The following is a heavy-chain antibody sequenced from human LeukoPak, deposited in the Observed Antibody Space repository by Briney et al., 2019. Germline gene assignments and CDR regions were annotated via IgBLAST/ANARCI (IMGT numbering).Heavy chain of an antibody. Sequence: PGGSLRLSCAASGLTFSSYGMHWVRQAPGKGLEWVSYISSRSSTIYYADSVKGRFTISRDNAKNSLYLQMNSLRDEDTAVYYGARLDILTGNYYYFNCWGQGTLVTVSS. CDR1: GLTFSSYG. CDR2: ISSRSSTI. V-gene: IGHV3-48*02. CDR3: ARLDILTGNYYYFNC. D-gene: IGHD3-9*01. J-gene: IGHJ4*02.